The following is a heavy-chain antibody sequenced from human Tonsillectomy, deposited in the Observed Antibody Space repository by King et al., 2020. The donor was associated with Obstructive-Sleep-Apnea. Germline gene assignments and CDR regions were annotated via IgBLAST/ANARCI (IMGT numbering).Heavy chain of an antibody. CDR1: GFTFSSYD. D-gene: IGHD3-22*01. CDR2: IGTAGDT. J-gene: IGHJ5*02. V-gene: IGHV3-13*04. CDR3: ARGAYYDSSGYYSTYNWFDP. Sequence: VQLVQSGGGLVQPGGSLRLSCAASGFTFSSYDMHWVRQATGKGLEWVSAIGTAGDTYYPGSVKGRFTISRENAKNSLYLQMNSLRAGDTAVYYCARGAYYDSSGYYSTYNWFDPWGQGTRVTVSS.